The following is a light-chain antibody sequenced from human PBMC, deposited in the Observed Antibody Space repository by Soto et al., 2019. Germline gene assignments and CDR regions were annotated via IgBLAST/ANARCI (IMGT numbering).Light chain of an antibody. CDR2: DVT. V-gene: IGLV2-14*01. Sequence: QSLLTQPASVSGSPGQSITISCTGTSSDVGLYNYVSWYQQHPGKAPKLMIYDVTNRPSGVSNRFSGSKSGNTASLTISGLQAEDEADYYCSSYTSSSTLVFGGGTKLTVL. J-gene: IGLJ2*01. CDR3: SSYTSSSTLV. CDR1: SSDVGLYNY.